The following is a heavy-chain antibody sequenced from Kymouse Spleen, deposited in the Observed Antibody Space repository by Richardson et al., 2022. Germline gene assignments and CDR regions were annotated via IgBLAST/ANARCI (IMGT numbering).Heavy chain of an antibody. D-gene: IGHD1-7*01. V-gene: IGHV4-34*01. CDR1: GGSFSGYY. CDR2: INHSGST. J-gene: IGHJ6*02. CDR3: ARGLITGTTGAGMDV. Sequence: QVQLQQWGAGLLKPSETLSLTCAVYGGSFSGYYWSWIRQPPGKGLEWIGEINHSGSTNYNPSLKSRVTISVDTSKNQFSLKLSSVTAADTAVYYCARGLITGTTGAGMDVWGQGTTVTVSS.